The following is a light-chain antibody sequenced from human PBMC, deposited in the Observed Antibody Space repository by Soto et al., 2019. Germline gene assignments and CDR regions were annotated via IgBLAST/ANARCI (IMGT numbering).Light chain of an antibody. J-gene: IGLJ1*01. CDR2: SNN. CDR1: SSNIGSHY. Sequence: QSALTQPPSASGTPGQSLTISCAGSSSNIGSHYVYWYQHLPGTAPKLLIFSNNQRPSGVPDRFSGSKSGTSASLAISGLQSEDEADYYCATWADGLNSYVFGTGTKVTVL. V-gene: IGLV1-44*01. CDR3: ATWADGLNSYV.